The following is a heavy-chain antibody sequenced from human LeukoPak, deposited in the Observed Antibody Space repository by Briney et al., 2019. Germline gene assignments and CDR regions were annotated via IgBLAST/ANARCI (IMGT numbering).Heavy chain of an antibody. CDR3: ARDDGSVTLGFDS. CDR1: RTTFSGSA. D-gene: IGHD4-17*01. J-gene: IGHJ4*02. CDR2: VIPILGTT. Sequence: SVKVSCKASRTTFSGSAISWVRQAPGQGLEWIGGVIPILGTTNYAQKFQDRVSITTDESTSTAYMEVSSLRSVDTAVYFCARDDGSVTLGFDSWGQGTLVTVSS. V-gene: IGHV1-69*05.